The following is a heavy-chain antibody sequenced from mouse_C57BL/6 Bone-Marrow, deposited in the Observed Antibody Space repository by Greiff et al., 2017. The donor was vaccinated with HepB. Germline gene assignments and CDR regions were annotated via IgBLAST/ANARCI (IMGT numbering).Heavy chain of an antibody. J-gene: IGHJ4*01. CDR2: ISYDGSN. D-gene: IGHD1-1*01. Sequence: ESGPGLVKPSQSLSLTCSVTGYSITSGYYWNWIRQFPGNKLEWMGYISYDGSNNYNPSLKNRISITRDTSKNQFFLKLNSVTTEDTATYYCARDPIYYYGSSYVYAMDYWGQGTSVTVSS. CDR3: ARDPIYYYGSSYVYAMDY. CDR1: GYSITSGYY. V-gene: IGHV3-6*01.